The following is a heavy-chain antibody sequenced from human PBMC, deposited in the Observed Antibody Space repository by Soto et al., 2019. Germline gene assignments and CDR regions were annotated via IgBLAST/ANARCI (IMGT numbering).Heavy chain of an antibody. Sequence: SVKVSFKASGGTFSSYAISWGRQAPGQGLEWMGGIIPIFGTANYAQKFQGRVTITADESTSTAYMELSSLRSEDTAVYYCARDIRLYYYDSSAPGSFDTWGQGTMVTVS. CDR3: ARDIRLYYYDSSAPGSFDT. V-gene: IGHV1-69*13. CDR2: IIPIFGTA. CDR1: GGTFSSYA. J-gene: IGHJ3*02. D-gene: IGHD3-22*01.